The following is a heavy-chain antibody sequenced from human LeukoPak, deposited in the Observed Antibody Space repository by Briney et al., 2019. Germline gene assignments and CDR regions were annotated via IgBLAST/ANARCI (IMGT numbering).Heavy chain of an antibody. Sequence: GGSLRLSCAASGFTFSSYGMHWVRQAPGRRLEWVSYISSSSDTIYYADSVKGRFTISRDNAKNSLYLQMDSLRAEDTAVYYCARESDYYASGTFPLDYWGQGTLVTVSS. CDR2: ISSSSDTI. V-gene: IGHV3-48*01. CDR3: ARESDYYASGTFPLDY. D-gene: IGHD3-10*01. CDR1: GFTFSSYG. J-gene: IGHJ4*02.